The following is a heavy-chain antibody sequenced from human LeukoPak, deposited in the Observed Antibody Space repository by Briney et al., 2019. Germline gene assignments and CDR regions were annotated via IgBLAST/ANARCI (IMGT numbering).Heavy chain of an antibody. Sequence: PGGSLRLSCAASGFPFSSYWMHWVRQAPGKGLVWVSRINSDGSSTSYADSVKGRFTISRDNAKNTLYLQMNSLRAEDTAVYYCAARMSNYYYYYGMDVWGQGTTVTVSS. CDR2: INSDGSST. V-gene: IGHV3-74*01. CDR3: AARMSNYYYYYGMDV. CDR1: GFPFSSYW. J-gene: IGHJ6*02.